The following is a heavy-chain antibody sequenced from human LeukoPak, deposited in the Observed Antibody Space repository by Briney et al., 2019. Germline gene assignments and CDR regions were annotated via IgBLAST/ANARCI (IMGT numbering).Heavy chain of an antibody. V-gene: IGHV4-59*08. J-gene: IGHJ4*02. D-gene: IGHD6-19*01. Sequence: PSETLSLTCTVSGGSISPYCWSWIRQPPGKGLEWIGYIYYSGSTNYNPSLKSRVTISVDTSKNQFSLKLSSVTAADTAVYFCARQLRGEAVAGHLQPFDYWGQGTLVTVSS. CDR3: ARQLRGEAVAGHLQPFDY. CDR2: IYYSGST. CDR1: GGSISPYC.